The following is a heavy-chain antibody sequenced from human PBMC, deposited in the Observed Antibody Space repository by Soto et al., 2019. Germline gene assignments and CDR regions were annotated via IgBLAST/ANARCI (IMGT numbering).Heavy chain of an antibody. CDR3: AKVVAKWDYGPYYFDY. J-gene: IGHJ4*02. V-gene: IGHV3-30*18. CDR1: GFTFSAYG. D-gene: IGHD3-10*01. CDR2: ISYDVDNK. Sequence: GGSLRLSCAASGFTFSAYGVHWVRQAPGKGLEWVAVISYDVDNKYYADSVKGRFTISRDNSKNTLYLQMNGLRAEDTAVYYCAKVVAKWDYGPYYFDYWGQGTLVTVSS.